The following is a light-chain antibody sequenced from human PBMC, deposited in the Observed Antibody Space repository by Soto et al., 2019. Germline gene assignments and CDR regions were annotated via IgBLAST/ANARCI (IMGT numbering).Light chain of an antibody. V-gene: IGLV2-8*01. Sequence: QSALTQPPSASGSPGQAVTISCTGSDSDVGGHSHVSWYQQHPGEAPKLMIYEVSKRPSGVPDRVSGSKSGNTASLTVSGLQADDEADYCCCSYVAGDSWVFGGGTKVTVL. CDR3: CSYVAGDSWV. CDR2: EVS. CDR1: DSDVGGHSH. J-gene: IGLJ3*02.